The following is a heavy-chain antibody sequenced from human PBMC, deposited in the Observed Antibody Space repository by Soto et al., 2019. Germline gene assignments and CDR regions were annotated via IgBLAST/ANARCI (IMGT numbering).Heavy chain of an antibody. V-gene: IGHV2-5*01. CDR1: GFSLTTSAVA. D-gene: IGHD1-1*01. J-gene: IGHJ4*01. Sequence: SGPTLVNPTQTLTLTCTFSGFSLTTSAVAVGWIRQPPGKALEWLAIVYGNDDKYYSPPLRSRLTITKDTSTNQVVLTMTNLDPVDTATYYCARRYDPYYFQYWGQGTLVTVS. CDR3: ARRYDPYYFQY. CDR2: VYGNDDK.